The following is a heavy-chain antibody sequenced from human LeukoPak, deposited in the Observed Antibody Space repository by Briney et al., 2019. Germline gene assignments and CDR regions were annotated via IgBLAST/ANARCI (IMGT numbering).Heavy chain of an antibody. CDR2: ISYDGSNK. CDR3: ATEGKLWPIDY. Sequence: PGGSLRLSCAASGFTFSSYAMHWVRQAPGKGLEWVAVISYDGSNKYYADSVKGRFTISRDNSKNTLYLQMNSLRAEDTAVYYCATEGKLWPIDYWGQGTLVTVSS. V-gene: IGHV3-30*04. J-gene: IGHJ4*02. CDR1: GFTFSSYA. D-gene: IGHD5-18*01.